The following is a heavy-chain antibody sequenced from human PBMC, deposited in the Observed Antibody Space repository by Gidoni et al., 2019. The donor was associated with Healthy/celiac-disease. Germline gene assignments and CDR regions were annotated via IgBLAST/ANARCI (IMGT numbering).Heavy chain of an antibody. Sequence: VQLVQSGSEVKKPGASVTVSCQASGYTFTSYDINWVRQATGKGLEWMGWRNPNSGKTGDAQKFQGRVNMTRNTAISTAYMELSSLRSEDTDVDYCARGATRGLLRVYYGMDVWGQGTTVTVSS. D-gene: IGHD2-21*02. J-gene: IGHJ6*02. CDR1: GYTFTSYD. V-gene: IGHV1-8*01. CDR3: ARGATRGLLRVYYGMDV. CDR2: RNPNSGKT.